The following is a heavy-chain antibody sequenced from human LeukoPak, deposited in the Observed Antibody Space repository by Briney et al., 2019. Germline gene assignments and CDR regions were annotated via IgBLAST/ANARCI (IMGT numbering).Heavy chain of an antibody. Sequence: SVKVSCKASGGTFSSYAISWVRQAPGQGLEWMGGIIPIFGTANYAQKFQCRVTITADESTSTAYMELSSLRSEDTAVYYCARGIVVVAATLYYYYGMDVWGKGTTVTVSS. CDR3: ARGIVVVAATLYYYYGMDV. J-gene: IGHJ6*04. D-gene: IGHD2-15*01. CDR2: IIPIFGTA. CDR1: GGTFSSYA. V-gene: IGHV1-69*13.